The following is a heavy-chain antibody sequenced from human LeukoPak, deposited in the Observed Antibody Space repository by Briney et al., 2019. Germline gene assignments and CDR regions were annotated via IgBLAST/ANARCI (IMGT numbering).Heavy chain of an antibody. Sequence: SETLSLTCTVSGGSISSYYWSWIRQPPGKGLEWIGYISYSGSTNYNPSLKSRVTVSVDTSKNQFSLKLSSVTAADTAVYYCARGRWELRFDYWGRGTLVTVSS. CDR3: ARGRWELRFDY. CDR2: ISYSGST. J-gene: IGHJ4*02. CDR1: GGSISSYY. V-gene: IGHV4-59*01. D-gene: IGHD1-26*01.